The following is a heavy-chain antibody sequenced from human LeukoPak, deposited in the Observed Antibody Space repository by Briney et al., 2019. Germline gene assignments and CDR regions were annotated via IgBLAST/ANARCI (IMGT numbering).Heavy chain of an antibody. CDR2: IIPILGIA. J-gene: IGHJ4*02. D-gene: IGHD3-9*01. CDR3: ARGEYRTTQYYDILTGD. Sequence: ASVKVSCKASGGTFSKNAISWVRQAPGQGLEWMGRIIPILGIANYAQKFQGRVTITADKSTSTAYMELSSLRSEDTAVYYCARGEYRTTQYYDILTGDWGQGTLVTVSS. V-gene: IGHV1-69*04. CDR1: GGTFSKNA.